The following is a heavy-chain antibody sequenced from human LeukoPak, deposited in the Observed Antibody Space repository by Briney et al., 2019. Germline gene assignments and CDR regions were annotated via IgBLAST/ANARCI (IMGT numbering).Heavy chain of an antibody. J-gene: IGHJ4*02. V-gene: IGHV3-30*06. CDR1: GFTFRNYG. D-gene: IGHD1-26*01. Sequence: GRSLRLSCAASGFTFRNYGMYWVRQAPGKGLEWVAVISYDGSNKYYADSVKGRFTISRDNSKNTLYLQMNSLRAEDTAVYYCAKESGSDPQSFDYWGQGTLVTVSS. CDR2: ISYDGSNK. CDR3: AKESGSDPQSFDY.